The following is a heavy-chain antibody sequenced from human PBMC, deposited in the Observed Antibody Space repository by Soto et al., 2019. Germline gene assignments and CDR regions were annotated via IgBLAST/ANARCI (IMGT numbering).Heavy chain of an antibody. D-gene: IGHD2-15*01. CDR3: ATSCGGSCYSGIDY. Sequence: GASVKVSCKASGYTFTSYDINWVRQATGQGLEWMGWMNPNSGNTGYAQKFQGRVTMTRNTSISTAYMELSSLRSEDTAVYYCATSCGGSCYSGIDYWGQGTLVTVSS. J-gene: IGHJ4*02. CDR1: GYTFTSYD. V-gene: IGHV1-8*01. CDR2: MNPNSGNT.